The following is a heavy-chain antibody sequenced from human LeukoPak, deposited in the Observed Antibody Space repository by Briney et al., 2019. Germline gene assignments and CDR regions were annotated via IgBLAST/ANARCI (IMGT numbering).Heavy chain of an antibody. CDR3: ARAAMDKRAFDI. CDR1: GYTFTSYD. D-gene: IGHD5-18*01. Sequence: ASVKVSCKASGYTFTSYDINWVRQATGQGLEWMGWMNPNSGNTGYAQKFQGRVTMTRNTSISTAYMELSSLRSEDTAVYYCARAAMDKRAFDIWGQGTMVTVSS. CDR2: MNPNSGNT. V-gene: IGHV1-8*01. J-gene: IGHJ3*02.